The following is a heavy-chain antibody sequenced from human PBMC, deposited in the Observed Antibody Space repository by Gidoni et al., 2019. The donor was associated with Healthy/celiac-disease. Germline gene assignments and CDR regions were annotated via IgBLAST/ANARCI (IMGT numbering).Heavy chain of an antibody. D-gene: IGHD6-19*01. CDR3: ARSSKQWLVLSAFDI. CDR2: IYYSGST. V-gene: IGHV4-31*03. CDR1: GGSISCGGYY. J-gene: IGHJ3*02. Sequence: QLHLQESGPGLVKPSQTLSLTCTVSGGSISCGGYYWSWIRQHPGKGLEWIGYIYYSGSTYYNPSLKSRVTISVDTSKNQFYLKLSSVTDADTAVYYCARSSKQWLVLSAFDIWGQGTMVTVSS.